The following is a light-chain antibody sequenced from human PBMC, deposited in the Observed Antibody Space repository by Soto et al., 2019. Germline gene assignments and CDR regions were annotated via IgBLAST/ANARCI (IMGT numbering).Light chain of an antibody. CDR2: AAS. CDR1: LSISTY. Sequence: DIQTTQSPSSLSASVGDRVTITCRTSLSISTYLNWYQQKSGKAPKLLIYAASTLRSGVPSRFSGSGFGTDFTLTITSLQPEDSATYFCQQGSTPTLTLGHGTRL. J-gene: IGKJ5*01. V-gene: IGKV1-39*01. CDR3: QQGSTPTLT.